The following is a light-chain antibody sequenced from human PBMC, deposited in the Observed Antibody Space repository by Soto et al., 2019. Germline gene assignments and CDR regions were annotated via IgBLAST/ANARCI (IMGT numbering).Light chain of an antibody. CDR3: QQLNSYPRT. Sequence: DIQLTQSPSFLSASVGDRVTITCRASQGISSYLAWYQRKPGKAPKLLIYAASTLQSGVPSRFSGSGSGTEFTLTISSLQPEDFATYYCQQLNSYPRTFGQGTKV. CDR1: QGISSY. J-gene: IGKJ1*01. V-gene: IGKV1-9*01. CDR2: AAS.